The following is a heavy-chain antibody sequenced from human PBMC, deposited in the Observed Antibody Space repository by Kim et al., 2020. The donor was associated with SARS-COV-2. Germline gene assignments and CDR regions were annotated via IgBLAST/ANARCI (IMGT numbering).Heavy chain of an antibody. CDR2: MLYSGST. CDR1: GGSISSTTYY. CDR3: ARRPLYDGSNSRDWYFDL. Sequence: SETLSLTCTVSGGSISSTTYYWGWIRQTPGRGLEWIGSMLYSGSTYHNPSLKSRVTISVDTSKNEVSLKLFSMTAADAGVYFCARRPLYDGSNSRDWYFDLWGRGTLVTVSS. D-gene: IGHD3-10*01. J-gene: IGHJ2*01. V-gene: IGHV4-39*01.